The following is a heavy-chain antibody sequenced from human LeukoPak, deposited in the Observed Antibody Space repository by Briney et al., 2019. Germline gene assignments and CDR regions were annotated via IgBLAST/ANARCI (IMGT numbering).Heavy chain of an antibody. CDR3: AKSLNSGGYVAYYFDY. V-gene: IGHV3-30*02. CDR2: IRYDGSNK. D-gene: IGHD1-26*01. J-gene: IGHJ4*02. CDR1: GFTFSSYG. Sequence: GGSLRLSCAASGFTFSSYGMHWVRQAPGKGLEWVAFIRYDGSNKYYADSVKGRFTISRDNSKNTLYLQMNSLRAEDTAVFYCAKSLNSGGYVAYYFDYWGQGTLVTVSS.